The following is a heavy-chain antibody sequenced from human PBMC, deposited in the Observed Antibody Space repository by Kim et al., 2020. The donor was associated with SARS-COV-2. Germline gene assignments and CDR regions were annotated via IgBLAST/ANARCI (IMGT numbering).Heavy chain of an antibody. Sequence: GGSLRLSCAASGFTFSSYAMSWVRQAPGKGLEWVSAISGSGGSTYYADSVKGRFTISRDNSKNTLYLQMNSLRAEDTAVYYCAKRAFLWKELLYYFDYWGQGTLVTVSS. V-gene: IGHV3-23*01. D-gene: IGHD1-1*01. CDR2: ISGSGGST. CDR3: AKRAFLWKELLYYFDY. J-gene: IGHJ4*02. CDR1: GFTFSSYA.